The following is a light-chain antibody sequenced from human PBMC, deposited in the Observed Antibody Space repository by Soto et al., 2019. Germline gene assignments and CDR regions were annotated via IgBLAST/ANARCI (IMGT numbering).Light chain of an antibody. CDR3: QQYDSSLWT. CDR1: QSVSSNY. Sequence: EIMLRQSPGTLSLSPGERATLSCRASQSVSSNYLAWYQQRPGQAPRLLIYGASRRATDIPDRFSGSGSGTDFTLTISRLEPEDSAVYYCQQYDSSLWTFGQGTKVDI. V-gene: IGKV3-20*01. J-gene: IGKJ1*01. CDR2: GAS.